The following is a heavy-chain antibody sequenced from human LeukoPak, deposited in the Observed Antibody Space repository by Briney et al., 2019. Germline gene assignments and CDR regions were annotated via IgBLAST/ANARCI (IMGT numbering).Heavy chain of an antibody. V-gene: IGHV4-34*01. CDR1: GGSFSGYY. J-gene: IGHJ5*02. Sequence: SETLSLTCAVYGGSFSGYYWSWIRQPPGKGLEWIGEINHSGSTNYNPSLKSRVTISVDTSKNQFSLKLSSVTAADTAVYYCAKGRQVYSSPRWFDPWGQGTLVTVSS. D-gene: IGHD6-13*01. CDR2: INHSGST. CDR3: AKGRQVYSSPRWFDP.